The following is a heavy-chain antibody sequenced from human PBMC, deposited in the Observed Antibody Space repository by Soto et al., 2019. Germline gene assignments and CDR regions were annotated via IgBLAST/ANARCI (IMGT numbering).Heavy chain of an antibody. V-gene: IGHV3-23*01. CDR2: ISGSGGST. D-gene: IGHD2-2*03. CDR1: GFTFSSYA. J-gene: IGHJ4*02. CDR3: AKGVGIVVVPAAIGSDY. Sequence: EVQLLESGGGLVQPGGSLRLSCAASGFTFSSYAMSWVRQAPGKGLEWVSAISGSGGSTYYADSVKGRFTISRDNSKNTLYLQMNSLRAEDTAVYYCAKGVGIVVVPAAIGSDYWGQGTLVTVSS.